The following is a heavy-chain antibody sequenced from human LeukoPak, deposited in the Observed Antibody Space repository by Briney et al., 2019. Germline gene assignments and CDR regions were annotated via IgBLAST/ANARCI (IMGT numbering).Heavy chain of an antibody. CDR2: ISSSSTTI. V-gene: IGHV3-48*02. CDR3: ATLSYGDYENV. CDR1: AFTFSVHA. J-gene: IGHJ4*02. D-gene: IGHD4-17*01. Sequence: GGSLRLSCAASAFTFSVHAMNWVRQAPGKGLERISYISSSSTTIYYADSVRGRFTVSRDNAKSSLYLQMNSLRDEDTAVYYCATLSYGDYENVWGQGTLVTVSS.